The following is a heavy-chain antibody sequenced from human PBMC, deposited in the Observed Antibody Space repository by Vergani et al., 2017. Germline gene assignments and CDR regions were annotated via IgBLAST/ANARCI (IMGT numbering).Heavy chain of an antibody. V-gene: IGHV4-34*01. J-gene: IGHJ6*03. CDR3: ARVLLVPAATYYYYMDV. CDR2: INHSGST. D-gene: IGHD2-2*01. CDR1: GGSFSGYY. Sequence: QVQLQQWGAGLLKPSETLSLPCAVYGGSFSGYYWSWIRQPPGKGLEWIGEINHSGSTNYNPSLKSRVTISVDTSKNQFSLKLSSVAAADTAIYYCARVLLVPAATYYYYMDVWGKGTTVTVSS.